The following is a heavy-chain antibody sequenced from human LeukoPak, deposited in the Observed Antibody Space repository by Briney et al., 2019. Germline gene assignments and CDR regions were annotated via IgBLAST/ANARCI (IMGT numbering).Heavy chain of an antibody. CDR1: GFTFRSYA. D-gene: IGHD2-15*01. Sequence: GGSLRLSCAASGFTFRSYAMSWVRQAPGKGLEWVSAISGSGGSTYYADSVKGRFTISRDNSKNTLYLQMNSLRAEDTAVYYCAKGLYCSGGSCYNYFHYWGQGTLVTVSS. J-gene: IGHJ4*02. V-gene: IGHV3-23*01. CDR3: AKGLYCSGGSCYNYFHY. CDR2: ISGSGGST.